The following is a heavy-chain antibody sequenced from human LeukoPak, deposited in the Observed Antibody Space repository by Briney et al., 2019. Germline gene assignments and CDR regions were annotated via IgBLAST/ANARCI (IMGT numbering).Heavy chain of an antibody. D-gene: IGHD3-16*01. CDR3: ARLMFIGVGNWYFDL. V-gene: IGHV3-21*01. CDR1: GFTFSTFG. CDR2: ISSGSYI. Sequence: GVLRLSCAASGFTFSTFGMIWVRQAPGKGLEWVSSISSGSYIYYAEAVKARFTISRDNARNSLYLQMNSLRANDPAVYYCARLMFIGVGNWYFDLWGRGTLVTVSS. J-gene: IGHJ2*01.